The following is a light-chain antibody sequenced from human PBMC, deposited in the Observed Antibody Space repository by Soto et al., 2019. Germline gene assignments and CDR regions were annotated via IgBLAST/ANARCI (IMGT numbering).Light chain of an antibody. J-gene: IGLJ1*01. CDR1: HSDVGAYNY. Sequence: QSALTQPASVSGSPGQSITISCTGTHSDVGAYNYVSWYQQHPGKAPKLMIYDVNNRPLGVSTRFSGSKSGNTASLTISGLQAEDEADYYCLSYTRSSTYVFGTGTKVTVL. CDR3: LSYTRSSTYV. V-gene: IGLV2-14*01. CDR2: DVN.